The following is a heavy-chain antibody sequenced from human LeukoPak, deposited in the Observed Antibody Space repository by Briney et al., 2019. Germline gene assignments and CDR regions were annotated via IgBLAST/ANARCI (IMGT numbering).Heavy chain of an antibody. D-gene: IGHD2-2*01. J-gene: IGHJ4*02. V-gene: IGHV5-51*01. CDR3: ARHHPARLPSTEEIDY. Sequence: GESLKISCKASGYSFPDYWIGWVRQMPRKGLEWMGLIYPGDSDTRYSPSFQGQVTISADKSISTAYLQWSSLKASDTAMYYCARHHPARLPSTEEIDYWGQGTLVTVSS. CDR2: IYPGDSDT. CDR1: GYSFPDYW.